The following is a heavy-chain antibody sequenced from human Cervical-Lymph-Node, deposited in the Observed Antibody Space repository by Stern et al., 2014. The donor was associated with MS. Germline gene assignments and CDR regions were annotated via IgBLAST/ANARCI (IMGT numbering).Heavy chain of an antibody. J-gene: IGHJ4*02. CDR2: ISSSSSYI. CDR3: ARGWYLDFDY. D-gene: IGHD6-19*01. V-gene: IGHV3-21*01. CDR1: GFTFSTYS. Sequence: EVQLVESGGGLVKPGGSLRLSCGASGFTFSTYSMNWVRQAPGNGLEWVSSISSSSSYIYYADSVKGRFTISRDNAKNSLYLQMNSLRGEDTAVYYCARGWYLDFDYWGQGTLVTVSS.